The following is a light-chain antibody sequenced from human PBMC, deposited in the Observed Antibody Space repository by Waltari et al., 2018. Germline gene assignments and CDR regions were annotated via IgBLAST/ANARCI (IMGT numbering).Light chain of an antibody. CDR1: SSDVGGYNY. CDR3: SSYTSSSPYV. CDR2: DVR. V-gene: IGLV2-14*03. J-gene: IGLJ1*01. Sequence: QSALTQPASVSGSPGQSITISCTGISSDVGGYNYVSWYQQYPGKAPKLMIYDVRNRPSGVSNRFSGSKSGNTASLTISGLQAEDEADYYCSSYTSSSPYVFGTGTKVTVL.